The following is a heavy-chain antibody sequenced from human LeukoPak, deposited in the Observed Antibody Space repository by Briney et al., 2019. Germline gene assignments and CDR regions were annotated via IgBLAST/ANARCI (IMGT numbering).Heavy chain of an antibody. CDR1: GFDFSGYS. V-gene: IGHV3-21*01. D-gene: IGHD3-10*01. CDR2: ISSSSNDT. J-gene: IGHJ4*02. CDR3: ARGGQRFGELLFDY. Sequence: PGGSLRLSCAASGFDFSGYSMNWVRQTTGKGLEWVSSISSSSNDTNYADSLKGRFTISRDNAKSSVYLQMNSLGADDTAVYYCARGGQRFGELLFDYWGQGSLVTVSS.